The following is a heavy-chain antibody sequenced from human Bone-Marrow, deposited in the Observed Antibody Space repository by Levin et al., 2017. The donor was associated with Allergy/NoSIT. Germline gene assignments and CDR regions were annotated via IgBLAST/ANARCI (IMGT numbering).Heavy chain of an antibody. CDR3: ARAVDSSGSR. V-gene: IGHV3-33*01. D-gene: IGHD3-22*01. Sequence: GESLKISCAASGFTFSSYGMHWVRQAPGKGLEWVAVIWYDGSNKYYVDSVKGRITISRDNARSSVYLQMNSLRDEDTAVYYCARAVDSSGSRWGQGTLVTVSS. CDR1: GFTFSSYG. J-gene: IGHJ4*02. CDR2: IWYDGSNK.